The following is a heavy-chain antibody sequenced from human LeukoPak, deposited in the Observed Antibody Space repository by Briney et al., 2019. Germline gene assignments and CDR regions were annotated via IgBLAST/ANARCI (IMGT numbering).Heavy chain of an antibody. CDR3: ASRSEFDY. D-gene: IGHD3-16*02. CDR2: ISSSSSYI. V-gene: IGHV3-21*01. J-gene: IGHJ4*02. CDR1: GFTFSSNS. Sequence: GGSLRLSCGVSGFTFSSNSMNWVRQAPGKGLEWVSSISSSSSYISYADSVKGRFTISRDNAKNSLYLQMNSLRAEDTAVYYCASRSEFDYWGQGTLVTASS.